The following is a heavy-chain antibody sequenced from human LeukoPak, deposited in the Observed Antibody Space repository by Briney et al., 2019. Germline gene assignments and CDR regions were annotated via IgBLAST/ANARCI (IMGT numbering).Heavy chain of an antibody. CDR3: ARIPAAISYYYYYMDV. V-gene: IGHV4-30-2*02. J-gene: IGHJ6*03. CDR1: GGSISSGGYC. CDR2: IFHSGST. D-gene: IGHD2-2*02. Sequence: SQTLSLTCTVSGGSISSGGYCWSWIRQPPGKGLEWIGDIFHSGSTYYNPSLKSRVTISVDGSKNQFSLKLSSVTAADTAVYYCARIPAAISYYYYYMDVWGKGTTVTVSS.